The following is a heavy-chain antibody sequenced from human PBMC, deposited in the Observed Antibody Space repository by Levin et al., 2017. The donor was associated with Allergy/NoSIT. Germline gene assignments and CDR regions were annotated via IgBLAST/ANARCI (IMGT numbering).Heavy chain of an antibody. CDR1: GFNFGSYA. J-gene: IGHJ6*02. CDR2: ISYDGSYT. Sequence: PGGSLRLSCVASGFNFGSYAMHWVRQGPGKGPEWVGVISYDGSYTSNSDSVKGRFTISRDNSKSTLYLQMNSLGVEDTAVYYCAREISRYDSGRKPSRFFDVWGQGTTVTVSS. V-gene: IGHV3-30*03. D-gene: IGHD3-10*01. CDR3: AREISRYDSGRKPSRFFDV.